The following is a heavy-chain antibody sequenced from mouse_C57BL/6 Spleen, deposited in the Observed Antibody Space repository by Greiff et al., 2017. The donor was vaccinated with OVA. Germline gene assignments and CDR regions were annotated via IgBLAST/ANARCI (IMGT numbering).Heavy chain of an antibody. V-gene: IGHV1-72*01. CDR3: AREGLDY. D-gene: IGHD3-1*01. CDR2: IDPYSGGT. Sequence: QVQLQQPGAELVKPGASVKLSCKASGYTFTSYWMHWVKQRPGRGLEWIGRIDPYSGGTKYNEKFKSKATLTVDKPSSTAYMQLSSLASEDSAVYYCAREGLDYWGQGTTLTVSS. CDR1: GYTFTSYW. J-gene: IGHJ2*01.